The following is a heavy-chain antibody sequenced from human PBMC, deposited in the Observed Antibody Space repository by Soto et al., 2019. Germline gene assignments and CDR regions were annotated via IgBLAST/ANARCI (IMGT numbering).Heavy chain of an antibody. CDR3: ARAGAAPYNYYGMDV. J-gene: IGHJ6*02. V-gene: IGHV1-18*01. D-gene: IGHD2-15*01. CDR1: GYTFTSSG. Sequence: QVQLVQSGAEVRKPGASVKVSCKASGYTFTSSGISWLRQAPGQGLEWMGWISTYNGDTNDAPKFQDRVTMTIDRSTSTAYMARRSLRSDDAAVYYCARAGAAPYNYYGMDVWGQGTRVTVSS. CDR2: ISTYNGDT.